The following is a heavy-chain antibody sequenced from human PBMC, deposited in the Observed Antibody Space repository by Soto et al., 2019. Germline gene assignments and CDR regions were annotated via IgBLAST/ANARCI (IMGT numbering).Heavy chain of an antibody. J-gene: IGHJ6*02. D-gene: IGHD3-10*01. CDR1: GYTFTSYD. CDR2: MNPNSGNT. CDR3: AREGVCRRLDV. V-gene: IGHV1-8*01. Sequence: QVQLVQSGAEVKKPGASVKVSCKASGYTFTSYDINWVRQATGQGLEWMGWMNPNSGNTGYAQKFQGRVTMTRNTCTSTASKGRGSRGAQETTVYYCAREGVCRRLDVWGQGTKVTVSS.